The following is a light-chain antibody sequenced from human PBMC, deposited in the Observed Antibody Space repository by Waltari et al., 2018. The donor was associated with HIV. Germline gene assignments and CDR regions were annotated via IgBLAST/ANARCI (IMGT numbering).Light chain of an antibody. CDR2: DVT. Sequence: QSALTQPAAVSGSPGQTITLSCTGTRSDVGGNNFVSCSHPHPGQAPNLSIYDVTKRPSGVSHRFSCSKSGTTASLTITGLQAENEADFYCSAYTSSSTFYVFGTGTKVTLL. CDR3: SAYTSSSTFYV. CDR1: RSDVGGNNF. V-gene: IGLV2-14*03. J-gene: IGLJ1*01.